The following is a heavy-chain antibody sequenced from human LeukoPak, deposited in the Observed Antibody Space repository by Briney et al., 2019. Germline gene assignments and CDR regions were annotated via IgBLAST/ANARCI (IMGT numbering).Heavy chain of an antibody. CDR1: GFTVSSNY. CDR3: ARGTTYYDILTGYYDRGDDY. CDR2: IYSGGST. V-gene: IGHV3-53*01. Sequence: GGSLRLSCAASGFTVSSNYMSWVRQAPGKGLEWVSVIYSGGSTYYADSVKGRSTISRGNSKNTLYLQMNSLRAEDTAVYYCARGTTYYDILTGYYDRGDDYWGQGTLVTVSS. J-gene: IGHJ4*02. D-gene: IGHD3-9*01.